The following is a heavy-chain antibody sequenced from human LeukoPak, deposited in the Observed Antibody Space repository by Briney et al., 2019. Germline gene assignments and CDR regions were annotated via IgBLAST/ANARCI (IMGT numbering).Heavy chain of an antibody. CDR3: ARFIESSAYDYVWGSYRSSYGMDV. Sequence: GASVKVSCTASGYTFTSYGISWVRQAPGQGLGWMGWISAYNGNTNYAQTLHVRGTMTTDTSTSTAFMELRTMRSDDTALYYCARFIESSAYDYVWGSYRSSYGMDVWSKGTTVTVSS. V-gene: IGHV1-18*04. CDR2: ISAYNGNT. J-gene: IGHJ6*04. CDR1: GYTFTSYG. D-gene: IGHD3-16*02.